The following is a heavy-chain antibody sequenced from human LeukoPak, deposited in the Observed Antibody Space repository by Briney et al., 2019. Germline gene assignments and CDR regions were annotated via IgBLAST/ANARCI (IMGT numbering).Heavy chain of an antibody. J-gene: IGHJ4*02. D-gene: IGHD3-16*02. Sequence: PGGSLRLSCAASGFTFSTYGMSWVRQAPGKGLEWVSAISGSGGSTYYADSVKGRFTISRDNSENTLYLQMNSLRAEDTAVYYCAKQGAGITFGGVIVYFDYWGQGTLVTVSS. CDR1: GFTFSTYG. CDR2: ISGSGGST. V-gene: IGHV3-23*01. CDR3: AKQGAGITFGGVIVYFDY.